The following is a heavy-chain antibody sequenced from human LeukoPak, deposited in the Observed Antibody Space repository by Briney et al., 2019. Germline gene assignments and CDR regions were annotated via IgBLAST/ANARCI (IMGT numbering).Heavy chain of an antibody. CDR3: ARSSYSSSWYDY. CDR1: GITFRSYA. V-gene: IGHV3-23*01. Sequence: GGSLRLSCAGITFRSYAMTWVRQAPGKGLEWVSGISGSGADTYYADSVRGRFTVSRDNSNSTLYLQMNSLRAEDTAVYYCARSSYSSSWYDYWGQGALVTVSS. J-gene: IGHJ4*02. CDR2: ISGSGADT. D-gene: IGHD6-13*01.